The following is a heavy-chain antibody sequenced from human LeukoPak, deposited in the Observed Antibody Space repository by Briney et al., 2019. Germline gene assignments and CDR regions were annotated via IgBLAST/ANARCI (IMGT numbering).Heavy chain of an antibody. J-gene: IGHJ4*02. Sequence: SVKVSCKASGDTFSSYTISWVRQAPGQGLEWMGGIFTIFRTSNYAQKFQGRVTITTDESTNTAYMELSSLRSEDTAVYYCASSELGFCSRTSCHDFDYWGQGTLVTVSS. CDR2: IFTIFRTS. CDR1: GDTFSSYT. D-gene: IGHD2-2*01. CDR3: ASSELGFCSRTSCHDFDY. V-gene: IGHV1-69*05.